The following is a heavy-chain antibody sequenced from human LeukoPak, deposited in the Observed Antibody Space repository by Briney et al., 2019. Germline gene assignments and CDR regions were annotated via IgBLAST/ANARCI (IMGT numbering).Heavy chain of an antibody. Sequence: PGGSLRLSCAASGFTFSSYGMPWVRQTPGKGLEWVAVIWYDGSNKYYADSVKGRFTISRDNSKNTLYLQMNSLRAEDTAVYYCARDGGNGWYFDYWGQGTLVTVSS. J-gene: IGHJ4*02. CDR1: GFTFSSYG. D-gene: IGHD4-17*01. CDR3: ARDGGNGWYFDY. V-gene: IGHV3-33*01. CDR2: IWYDGSNK.